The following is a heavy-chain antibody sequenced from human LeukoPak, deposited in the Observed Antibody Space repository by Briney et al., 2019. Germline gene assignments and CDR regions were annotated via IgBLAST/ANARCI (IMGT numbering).Heavy chain of an antibody. CDR3: ARVKLSRSYGYSTNWFDP. CDR2: INPSGGST. D-gene: IGHD6-13*01. Sequence: ASEKVSCKASGYTFTSYYMHWVRQAPGPGLELMGIINPSGGSTSYAQKFQGRVTMTRDTSTSTVYMELSSLRSEDTAVYYCARVKLSRSYGYSTNWFDPWGQGTLVTVSS. V-gene: IGHV1-46*01. J-gene: IGHJ5*02. CDR1: GYTFTSYY.